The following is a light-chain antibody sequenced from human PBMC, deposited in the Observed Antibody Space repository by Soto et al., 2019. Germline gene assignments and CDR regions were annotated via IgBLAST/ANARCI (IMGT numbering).Light chain of an antibody. CDR1: QDIGTY. Sequence: DIQMTQSPPSLSASVGDRVTITCQARQDIGTYLNWYQHKPGKAPNLVIYDASNLETGVPSRFSGGGSGTDFTFATSSLRTEDIATYYCQHSNHLPLFGPGTKVDF. CDR2: DAS. V-gene: IGKV1-33*01. CDR3: QHSNHLPL. J-gene: IGKJ3*01.